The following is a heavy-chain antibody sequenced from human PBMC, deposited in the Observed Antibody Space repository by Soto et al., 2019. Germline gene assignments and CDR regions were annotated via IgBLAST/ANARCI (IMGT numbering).Heavy chain of an antibody. J-gene: IGHJ5*02. CDR1: GGSISSYN. CDR3: ARRITTGSPGFDP. D-gene: IGHD1-1*01. V-gene: IGHV4-59*08. CDR2: IYYSGST. Sequence: SETLSLTCTVSGGSISSYNWSWIRQPPGKGLEWIGYIYYSGSTNYNPSLKSRVTISVDTSKNQFSLKLSSVTAADTAVYYCARRITTGSPGFDPWGQGTLVTVSS.